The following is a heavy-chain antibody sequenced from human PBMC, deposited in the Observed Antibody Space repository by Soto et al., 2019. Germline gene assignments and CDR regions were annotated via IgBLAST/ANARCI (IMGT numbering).Heavy chain of an antibody. V-gene: IGHV3-48*01. CDR2: ISSSSSTI. Sequence: EVQLVESGGGLVQPGGSLRPSCAASGFTFSSYSMNWVRQAPGKGLEWVSYISSSSSTIYYADSVKGRFTISRDNAKNSLYLQMNSLRAEDTAVYYCARDWNDFWSGYYTPDAFDIWGQGTMVTVSS. CDR1: GFTFSSYS. CDR3: ARDWNDFWSGYYTPDAFDI. D-gene: IGHD3-3*01. J-gene: IGHJ3*02.